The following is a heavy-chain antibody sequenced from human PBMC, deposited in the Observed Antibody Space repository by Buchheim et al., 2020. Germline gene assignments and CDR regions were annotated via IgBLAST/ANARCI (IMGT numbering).Heavy chain of an antibody. CDR2: IYYSGST. J-gene: IGHJ1*01. Sequence: QLQLQESGPGLVKPSETLSLTCTVSGGSISSSSYYWGWIRQPPGKGLEWIGSIYYSGSTYYNPSLKSRVTISVDTSKNQFSLKLSSVTAADTAVYYCARHKGKKLHSSGCLQHWGQGTL. CDR1: GGSISSSSYY. D-gene: IGHD6-19*01. CDR3: ARHKGKKLHSSGCLQH. V-gene: IGHV4-39*01.